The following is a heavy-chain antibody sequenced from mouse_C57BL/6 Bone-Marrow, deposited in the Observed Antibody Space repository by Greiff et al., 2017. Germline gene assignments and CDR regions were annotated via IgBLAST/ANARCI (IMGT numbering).Heavy chain of an antibody. CDR1: GSTFTSYW. J-gene: IGHJ1*03. CDR3: ARWMVVAVYGCCDV. V-gene: IGHV1-64*01. Sequence: QVQLQQPGAELVKPGASVKLSCTASGSTFTSYWMHWVKQRPEQGLEWIGMIHPNSGSPNYPAKFKSKATLTADTSSSTAYMQLSSLTSEDSAVXDCARWMVVAVYGCCDVWGTGTTVTVSA. D-gene: IGHD1-1*01. CDR2: IHPNSGSP.